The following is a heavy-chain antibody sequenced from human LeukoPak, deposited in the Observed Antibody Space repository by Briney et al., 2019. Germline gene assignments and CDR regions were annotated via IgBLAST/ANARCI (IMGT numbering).Heavy chain of an antibody. Sequence: SKTLSLTCTVSGGSISTYFWTWVRQPPGKGLEWIAYISSSGSTNYNPSLESRVTISVDTSKNQVSLKLNSVTAADTAVYYCARLLAATHLDYWGQGTLVTVSS. D-gene: IGHD6-13*01. CDR2: ISSSGST. V-gene: IGHV4-59*08. CDR3: ARLLAATHLDY. CDR1: GGSISTYF. J-gene: IGHJ4*02.